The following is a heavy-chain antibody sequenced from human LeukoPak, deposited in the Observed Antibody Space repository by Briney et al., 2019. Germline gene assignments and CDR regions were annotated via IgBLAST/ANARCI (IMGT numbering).Heavy chain of an antibody. J-gene: IGHJ4*02. CDR3: ARQRPWGNPFDY. CDR1: GYTFTGYY. CDR2: INPNSGGT. Sequence: ASVKVSCKASGYTFTGYYMHWVRQAPGQGLEWMGWINPNSGGTNYAQKFQGRVTMTRDTSISTAYMELSRLRSDDTAVYYCARQRPWGNPFDYWGQGTLVTVSS. V-gene: IGHV1-2*02. D-gene: IGHD3-16*01.